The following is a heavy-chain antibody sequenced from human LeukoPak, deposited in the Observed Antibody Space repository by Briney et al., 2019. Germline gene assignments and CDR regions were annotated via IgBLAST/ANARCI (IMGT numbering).Heavy chain of an antibody. CDR1: GYTFTGYY. CDR2: INPNSGGT. J-gene: IGHJ4*02. CDR3: ARESHITREDY. V-gene: IGHV1-2*06. Sequence: ASVKVSCKASGYTFTGYYMHWVRQAPGQGLEWMGRINPNSGGTNYPQNLQGRVTMTTDTYTSTAYMELRSLTSDDTAIYYCARESHITREDYWGQGTLVTVSS. D-gene: IGHD1-14*01.